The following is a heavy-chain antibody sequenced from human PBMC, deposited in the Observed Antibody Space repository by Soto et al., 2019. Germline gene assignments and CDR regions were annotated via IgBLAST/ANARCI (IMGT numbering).Heavy chain of an antibody. V-gene: IGHV1-8*01. CDR3: ARVAIGWDSSSWPH. J-gene: IGHJ4*02. Sequence: ASVNVSSQASGYPFNSYDISWLRQAAGQGLEWRGWMNPSSGNTGNAQKSQGRVTMTRNTSISTAYMELSILRSEDTAVYYCARVAIGWDSSSWPHGGQGTLVTAPQ. CDR1: GYPFNSYD. D-gene: IGHD6-13*01. CDR2: MNPSSGNT.